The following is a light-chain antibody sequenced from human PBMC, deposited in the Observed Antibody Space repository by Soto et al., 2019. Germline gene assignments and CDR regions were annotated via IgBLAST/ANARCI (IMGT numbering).Light chain of an antibody. Sequence: DIQMTQSPSTLSASVGDRVTITCRASQSISSWLAWYQQKPGKAPNLLIYDASSLESGVPPRFSGSGSGTDFTLTISSLQPDDFATYYCQQYEGFSRTFGQGTKGEIK. V-gene: IGKV1-5*01. CDR2: DAS. CDR3: QQYEGFSRT. J-gene: IGKJ1*01. CDR1: QSISSW.